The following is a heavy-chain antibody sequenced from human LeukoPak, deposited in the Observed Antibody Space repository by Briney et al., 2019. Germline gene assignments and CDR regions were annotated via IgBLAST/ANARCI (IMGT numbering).Heavy chain of an antibody. V-gene: IGHV1-69*05. CDR3: ARVGEYYYDSSGYLLQH. CDR2: IIPIFGTA. Sequence: ASVKVSCKASGGTFSSYAISWLRQAPGQGLEWMGGIIPIFGTANYAQKFQGRVTITTDESTSTAYMELSSLRSEDTAVYYCARVGEYYYDSSGYLLQHWGQGTLVTVSS. J-gene: IGHJ1*01. CDR1: GGTFSSYA. D-gene: IGHD3-22*01.